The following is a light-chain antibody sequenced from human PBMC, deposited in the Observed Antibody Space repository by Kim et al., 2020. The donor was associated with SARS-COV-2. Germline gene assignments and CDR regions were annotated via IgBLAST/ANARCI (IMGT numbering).Light chain of an antibody. J-gene: IGKJ3*01. CDR2: AAS. Sequence: DIQMTQSPSSVSASVGDRVTITCRASQGISSWLVWYQQKPGKAPKLLIYAASSLQSGVPSRFSGSGAGTDFTLTISSLQPEDSATYYGQRANSFRLTFGGGTKVDSK. CDR3: QRANSFRLT. V-gene: IGKV1-12*01. CDR1: QGISSW.